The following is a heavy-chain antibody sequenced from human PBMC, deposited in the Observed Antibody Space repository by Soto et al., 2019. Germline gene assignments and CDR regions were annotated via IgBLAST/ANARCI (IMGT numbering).Heavy chain of an antibody. CDR1: GFTFSTYV. J-gene: IGHJ4*02. CDR2: ITGGADDT. Sequence: PGGSLRLSCEASGFTFSTYVMSWVRQAPGQGLEWVSAITGGADDTYNADSVRGRFTISRDNSKNTLYLQMNSLRAEDTAVYYCAKGSSNSRPYYFDYWGQGTLVTVSS. CDR3: AKGSSNSRPYYFDY. D-gene: IGHD2-2*01. V-gene: IGHV3-23*01.